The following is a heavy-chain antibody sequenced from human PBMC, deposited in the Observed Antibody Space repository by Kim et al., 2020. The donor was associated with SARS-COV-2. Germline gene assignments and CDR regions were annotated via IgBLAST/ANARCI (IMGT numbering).Heavy chain of an antibody. CDR1: GFTFSSYW. CDR3: ARDSASVSVVMVITYDY. CDR2: IKQDGSEK. J-gene: IGHJ4*02. D-gene: IGHD3-22*01. Sequence: GGSLRLSCAASGFTFSSYWMSCVRQAPGKGLEWVANIKQDGSEKHYVDSVKGRFTISRDNAKNSLYLQMNSLRAEDTAVYYCARDSASVSVVMVITYDYWGQGTLVTVSS. V-gene: IGHV3-7*03.